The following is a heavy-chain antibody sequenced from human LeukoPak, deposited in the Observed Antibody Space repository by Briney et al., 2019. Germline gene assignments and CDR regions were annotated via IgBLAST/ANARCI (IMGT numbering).Heavy chain of an antibody. Sequence: GGSLRLSCVASGFTFSNYWMNWVRQAPGKGLEWVANIKQDGSDKYYVDSVKGRFTISKDNAKNSLYLQMNSLRAEDTAVYFCARDSYGYNIFDYWGQGTLVTVSS. CDR2: IKQDGSDK. CDR1: GFTFSNYW. D-gene: IGHD5-24*01. V-gene: IGHV3-7*04. CDR3: ARDSYGYNIFDY. J-gene: IGHJ4*02.